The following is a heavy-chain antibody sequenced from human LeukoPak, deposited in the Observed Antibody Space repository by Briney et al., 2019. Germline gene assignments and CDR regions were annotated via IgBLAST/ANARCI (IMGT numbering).Heavy chain of an antibody. CDR1: GGSISSYY. V-gene: IGHV4-59*01. J-gene: IGHJ4*02. CDR2: MYYSGST. Sequence: SETLSLTCTVSGGSISSYYWSWIRQPPGKGLEWVGYMYYSGSTNHNPSLKSRVTISLDTSKNQFSLKLSSVTAADTAVYSCANDFNTVTTLASWGQGTLVTVSS. D-gene: IGHD4-17*01. CDR3: ANDFNTVTTLAS.